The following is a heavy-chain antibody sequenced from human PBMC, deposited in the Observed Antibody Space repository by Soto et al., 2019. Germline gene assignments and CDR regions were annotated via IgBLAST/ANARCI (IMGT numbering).Heavy chain of an antibody. CDR3: ARELMISSSWYDAFDI. CDR2: IKSDGSST. CDR1: GFTFSSYL. J-gene: IGHJ3*02. Sequence: QLVESGGGSVQPGGSLRLSCEASGFTFSSYLMHWVRQAPGKGLVWVSRIKSDGSSTGYADSVKGRFTISRDNAKKTLYLQMNSLRAEDTAVYYCARELMISSSWYDAFDIWGQGTMVTVSS. D-gene: IGHD6-13*01. V-gene: IGHV3-74*01.